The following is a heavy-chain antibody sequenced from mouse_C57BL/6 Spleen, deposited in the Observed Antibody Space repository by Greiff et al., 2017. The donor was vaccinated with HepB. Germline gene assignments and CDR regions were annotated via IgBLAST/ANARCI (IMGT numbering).Heavy chain of an antibody. CDR1: GIDFSRYW. CDR3: ATYYGSSTWFAY. Sequence: EVKLQESGGGLVQPGGSLKLSCAASGIDFSRYWMSWVRRAPGKGLEWIGEINPDSSTINYAPSLKDKFIISRDNAKNTLYLQMSKVRSEDTALYYCATYYGSSTWFAYWGQGTLVTVSA. V-gene: IGHV4-1*01. CDR2: INPDSSTI. J-gene: IGHJ3*01. D-gene: IGHD1-1*01.